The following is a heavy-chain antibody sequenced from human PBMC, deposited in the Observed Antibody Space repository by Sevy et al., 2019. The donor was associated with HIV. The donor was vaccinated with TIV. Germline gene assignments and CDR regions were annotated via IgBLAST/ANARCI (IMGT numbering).Heavy chain of an antibody. CDR2: IIPIFGTA. J-gene: IGHJ6*02. V-gene: IGHV1-69*13. CDR3: ASAFSGWYLGMDV. Sequence: ASVNVSCKASGGTFSSYAISWVRQAPGQGLEWMGGIIPIFGTANYAQKFQGRVTITADESTSTAYMELSSLGSEDTAVYYCASAFSGWYLGMDVWGQGTTVTVSS. CDR1: GGTFSSYA. D-gene: IGHD6-19*01.